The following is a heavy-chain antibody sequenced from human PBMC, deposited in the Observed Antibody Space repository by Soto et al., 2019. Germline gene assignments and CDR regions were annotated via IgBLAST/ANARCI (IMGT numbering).Heavy chain of an antibody. CDR3: ARNHYGDPPLNNWFDP. D-gene: IGHD4-17*01. V-gene: IGHV4-59*01. CDR1: CDSIRGYY. Sequence: SETLSRTSTVSCDSIRGYYWIWIRQPPGKGLEWIGYVHYSGSTSYSPSVKSRVTISVDTSKNQFSLKLSSVTAADTAVYYCARNHYGDPPLNNWFDPWGQGSLVTVSS. CDR2: VHYSGST. J-gene: IGHJ5*02.